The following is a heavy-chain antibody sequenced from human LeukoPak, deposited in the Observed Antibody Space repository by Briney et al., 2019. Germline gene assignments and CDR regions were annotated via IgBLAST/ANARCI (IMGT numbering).Heavy chain of an antibody. Sequence: PGRSLRLSCAASGFAFSSYGMHWVRQAPGKGLEWVAIVWYDGSNKYYADSVKGRFTISRDNSKNTLYLQMNSLRAEDTAVYYCARVSTVTNYYYYYGMDVWGQGTTVTVSS. J-gene: IGHJ6*02. D-gene: IGHD4-11*01. V-gene: IGHV3-33*01. CDR1: GFAFSSYG. CDR2: VWYDGSNK. CDR3: ARVSTVTNYYYYYGMDV.